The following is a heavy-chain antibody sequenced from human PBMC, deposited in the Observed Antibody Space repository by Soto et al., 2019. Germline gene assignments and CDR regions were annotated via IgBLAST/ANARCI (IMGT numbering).Heavy chain of an antibody. Sequence: PGGSLRLSCAASGFTFSSYAMHWVRQAPGKGLEWVAVISYDGSNKYYADSVKGRFTISRDNSKNTLYLQMNSLRAEDTAVYYCARENLLVGATLCRYFDYWGQGSLVTVSS. J-gene: IGHJ4*02. D-gene: IGHD1-26*01. V-gene: IGHV3-30-3*01. CDR1: GFTFSSYA. CDR2: ISYDGSNK. CDR3: ARENLLVGATLCRYFDY.